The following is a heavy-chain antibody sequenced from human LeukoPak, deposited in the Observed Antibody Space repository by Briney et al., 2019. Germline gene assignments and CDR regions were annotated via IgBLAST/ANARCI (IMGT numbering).Heavy chain of an antibody. V-gene: IGHV3-23*01. D-gene: IGHD3-16*01. CDR2: ISGSGGST. J-gene: IGHJ4*02. CDR1: GFTFSSYA. CDR3: AKVASISDKIYVYYFDY. Sequence: GGSLRLSCAASGFTFSSYAMSWVRQAPGKGLEWVSAISGSGGSTYYADSVKGRFTISRDNSKNTLYLQMNSLRAEDTAVYYCAKVASISDKIYVYYFDYWGQGTLVTVSS.